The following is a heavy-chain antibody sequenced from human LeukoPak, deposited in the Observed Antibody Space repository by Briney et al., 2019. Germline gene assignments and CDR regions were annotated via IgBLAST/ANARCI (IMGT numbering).Heavy chain of an antibody. CDR2: INPNSGGT. J-gene: IGHJ5*02. CDR1: GYTFTGYY. Sequence: GASVKVSCKASGYTFTGYYMHWVRQAPGQGLEWMGWINPNSGGTNYAQKFQGRVTMTRGTSISTAYMELSRLRSDDTAVYYCARDYGDYGDLNWFDPWGQGTLVTVSS. CDR3: ARDYGDYGDLNWFDP. D-gene: IGHD4-17*01. V-gene: IGHV1-2*02.